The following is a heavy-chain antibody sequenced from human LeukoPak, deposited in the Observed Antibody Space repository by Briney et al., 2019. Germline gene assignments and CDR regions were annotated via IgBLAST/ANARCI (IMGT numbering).Heavy chain of an antibody. J-gene: IGHJ6*03. CDR2: ISSSSSTI. Sequence: PGGSLRLSCAASGFTFSSYSMNWVRQAPGKGLEWVSYISSSSSTIYYADSVKGRFTISRDNAKNSLYLQMNSPRAEDTAVYYCARAGNIYYYYMDVWGKGTTVTISS. V-gene: IGHV3-48*01. CDR1: GFTFSSYS. CDR3: ARAGNIYYYYMDV. D-gene: IGHD2/OR15-2a*01.